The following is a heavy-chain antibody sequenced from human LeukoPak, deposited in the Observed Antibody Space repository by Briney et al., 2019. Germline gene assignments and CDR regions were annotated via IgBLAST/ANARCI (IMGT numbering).Heavy chain of an antibody. V-gene: IGHV1-69*04. CDR3: ARDLYCSGGSCYPPSFDY. D-gene: IGHD2-15*01. J-gene: IGHJ4*02. Sequence: GASVKVSCKASGGTFSSYAISWVRQAPGQGLEWMGRIIPILGIANYAQKFQGRVTITADKSTSTAYMELSSLRSEDTAVYYCARDLYCSGGSCYPPSFDYWGQGTLVTVSS. CDR2: IIPILGIA. CDR1: GGTFSSYA.